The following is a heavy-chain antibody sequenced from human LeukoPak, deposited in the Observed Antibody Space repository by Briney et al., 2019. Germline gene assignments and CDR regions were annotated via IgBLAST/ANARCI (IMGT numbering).Heavy chain of an antibody. D-gene: IGHD3-10*01. CDR2: IYHSGSS. J-gene: IGHJ4*02. V-gene: IGHV4-59*08. CDR3: ARSYASGTYSGGY. CDR1: GDSITSYY. Sequence: PSETLSLTCSVSGDSITSYYWSWIRQAPGKGLEWIGYIYHSGSSYSNPSLKSRVAISVDTSRNQFSLRLSSVTAADTAVYYRARSYASGTYSGGYWGQGILVAVSS.